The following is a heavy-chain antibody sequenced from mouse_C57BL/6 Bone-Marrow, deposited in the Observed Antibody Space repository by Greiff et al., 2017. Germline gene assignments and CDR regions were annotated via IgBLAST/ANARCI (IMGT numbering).Heavy chain of an antibody. CDR3: ARHLDY. CDR1: GFTFSSYG. V-gene: IGHV5-6*01. Sequence: EVQLVESGGDLVKPGGSLKLSCAASGFTFSSYGMSWVRQTPDKRLEWVATISSGGSYTYYPDSVKGRFTISRDNAKNTLYLQMSSLKSEDTAMYYCARHLDYWGQGTTLTVSS. CDR2: ISSGGSYT. J-gene: IGHJ2*01.